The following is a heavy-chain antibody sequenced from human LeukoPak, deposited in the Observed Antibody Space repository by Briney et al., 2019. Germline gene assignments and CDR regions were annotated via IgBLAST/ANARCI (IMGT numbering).Heavy chain of an antibody. CDR2: IYHSGST. J-gene: IGHJ4*02. V-gene: IGHV4-38-2*02. CDR3: ATFYYDSSGYYDY. CDR1: GYSISSGYY. Sequence: SETLSLTCTVSGYSISSGYYWGWIRQPPGKGLEWIGSIYHSGSTHYNPSLKSRVTISVDTSKNQFSLKLSSVTAADTAVYYCATFYYDSSGYYDYWGQGTLVTVSS. D-gene: IGHD3-22*01.